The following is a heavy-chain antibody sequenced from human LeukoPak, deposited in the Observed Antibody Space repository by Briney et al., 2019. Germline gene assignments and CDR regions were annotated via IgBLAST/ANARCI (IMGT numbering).Heavy chain of an antibody. D-gene: IGHD3-16*02. J-gene: IGHJ4*02. CDR1: GGSISSSNW. V-gene: IGHV4-4*02. CDR3: ARAGPVWGSYRHYFDY. CDR2: IYHSGST. Sequence: PSGTLSLTCAVSGGSISSSNWWSWIRQPPGKGLEWIGEIYHSGSTNYNPSLKSRVTISVDKSKTQFSLKLSSVTAADTAVYYCARAGPVWGSYRHYFDYWGQGTLVTVSS.